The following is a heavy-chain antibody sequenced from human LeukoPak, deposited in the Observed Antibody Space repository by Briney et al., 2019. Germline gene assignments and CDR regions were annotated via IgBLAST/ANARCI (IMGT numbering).Heavy chain of an antibody. CDR3: ASRCIAAAGTHYYYGMDV. J-gene: IGHJ6*02. V-gene: IGHV3-21*01. D-gene: IGHD6-13*01. CDR1: GFTFSSYS. Sequence: PGGSLRLSCAASGFTFSSYSMNWVRQAPGKGLEWVSSISSSSSYIYYADSVKGRFTISRDNAKNSLYLQMNSLRAEDTAVYYCASRCIAAAGTHYYYGMDVWGQGTTVTVSS. CDR2: ISSSSSYI.